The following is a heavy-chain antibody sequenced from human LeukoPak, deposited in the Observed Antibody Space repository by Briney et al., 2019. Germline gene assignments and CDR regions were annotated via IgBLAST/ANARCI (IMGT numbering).Heavy chain of an antibody. CDR2: MYYSGST. D-gene: IGHD3-22*01. J-gene: IGHJ4*02. V-gene: IGHV4-39*01. Sequence: ETLSLTCIVSGGSISSSSYYWGWLRQPPGTGLEWIGSMYYSGSTYYNPSLKSRVTISVDTSKNQFSLKLSSVTAADTAVYYCARQYYYDSSGYYFGYWGQGTLVTVSS. CDR1: GGSISSSSYY. CDR3: ARQYYYDSSGYYFGY.